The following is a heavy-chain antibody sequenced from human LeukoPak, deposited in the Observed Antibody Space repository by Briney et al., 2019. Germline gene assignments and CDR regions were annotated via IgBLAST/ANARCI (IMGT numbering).Heavy chain of an antibody. CDR1: GFIGGDGY. Sequence: GGSLRLSCAVSGFIGGDGYMNWVRQAPGKGLEWLSVIYRGGATYYVDSVKGGFIISRDSSKNTWHLQLNSLRGEDTAMYYCAGASSNGVVIDATSFDLWGQGTLVIVSS. V-gene: IGHV3-53*01. D-gene: IGHD2-15*01. CDR2: IYRGGAT. J-gene: IGHJ4*02. CDR3: AGASSNGVVIDATSFDL.